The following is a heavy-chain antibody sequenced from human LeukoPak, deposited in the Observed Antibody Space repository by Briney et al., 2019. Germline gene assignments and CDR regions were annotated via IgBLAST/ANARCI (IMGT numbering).Heavy chain of an antibody. Sequence: SETLSLTCNVSGGSISSGDYYWSWIRQPPGKGLEWIGYIYYSGSTYYNPSLKSRVTISVDTSKNQFSLKLSSVTAADTAVYYCASLRGPNGMDVWGQGTTVTVSS. V-gene: IGHV4-30-4*01. D-gene: IGHD3-10*01. CDR3: ASLRGPNGMDV. CDR1: GGSISSGDYY. J-gene: IGHJ6*02. CDR2: IYYSGST.